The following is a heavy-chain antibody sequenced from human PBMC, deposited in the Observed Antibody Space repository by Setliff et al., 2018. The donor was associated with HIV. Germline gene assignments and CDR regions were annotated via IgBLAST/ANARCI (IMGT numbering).Heavy chain of an antibody. D-gene: IGHD6-13*01. V-gene: IGHV1-18*01. CDR3: AREVAADGTYFDY. Sequence: ASVKVSCKASGYTFTNFGITWVRQAPGQGLEWMGWISPYNGNTNYAPELHGRVTMTTDTSTSTASLELRSLRSDDTAVYYCAREVAADGTYFDYWGQGALVTVSS. CDR1: GYTFTNFG. J-gene: IGHJ4*01. CDR2: ISPYNGNT.